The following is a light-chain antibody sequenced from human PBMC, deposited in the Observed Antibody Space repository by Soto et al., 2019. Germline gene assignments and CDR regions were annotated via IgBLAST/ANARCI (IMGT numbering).Light chain of an antibody. CDR1: HDIQKH. CDR2: NAS. V-gene: IGKV1-33*01. Sequence: DIQMTQSPSSLSASVGASVTITCQASHDIQKHLNWHPQKRRKAPKVXIYNASYLETGVPSRFSGSGSGTDFSFTINSLQPEDIATYYCQQFDDPTLTFGGGTRLEIK. CDR3: QQFDDPTLT. J-gene: IGKJ5*01.